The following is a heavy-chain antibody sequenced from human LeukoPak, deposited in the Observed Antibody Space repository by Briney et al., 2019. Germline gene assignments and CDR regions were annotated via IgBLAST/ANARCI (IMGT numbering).Heavy chain of an antibody. CDR2: IRYDGSNK. CDR1: GFTFSSYG. J-gene: IGHJ4*02. CDR3: AKDRGGDCHACFDY. V-gene: IGHV3-30*02. Sequence: GGSLRLSCAASGFTFSSYGMHWVRQAPGKGLEWVAFIRYDGSNKYYADSVKGRFTISRDNSKNTLYLQMNRLRAEDTAVYYCAKDRGGDCHACFDYWGQGTLVTVSS. D-gene: IGHD2-21*02.